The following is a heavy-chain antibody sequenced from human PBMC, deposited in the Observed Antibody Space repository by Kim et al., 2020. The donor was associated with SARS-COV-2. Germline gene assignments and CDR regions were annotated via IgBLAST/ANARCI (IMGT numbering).Heavy chain of an antibody. CDR1: GFTFSSYG. CDR2: ISYDGSNK. J-gene: IGHJ4*02. D-gene: IGHD3-10*01. CDR3: ANWEQPPYYYGSGSYYNGHFDY. V-gene: IGHV3-30*18. Sequence: GGSLRLSCAASGFTFSSYGMHWVRQAPGKGLEWVAVISYDGSNKYYADSVKGRFTISRDNSKNTLYLQMNSLRAEDTAVYYCANWEQPPYYYGSGSYYNGHFDYWGQGTLVTVSS.